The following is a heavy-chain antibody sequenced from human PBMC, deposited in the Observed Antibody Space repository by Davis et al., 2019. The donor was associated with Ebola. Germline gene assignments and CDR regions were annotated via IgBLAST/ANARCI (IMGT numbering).Heavy chain of an antibody. Sequence: SVQVSCKASLGTFSSYAISWVRQAPGHGLEWMGGIIPIFGTANYAQKFQGRVTITADKSPSTAYMELSSLRSEDTAVYYCARSGYNWNDRAGYYYYYGMDVWGQGTTVTVSS. V-gene: IGHV1-69*06. CDR1: LGTFSSYA. J-gene: IGHJ6*02. CDR3: ARSGYNWNDRAGYYYYYGMDV. D-gene: IGHD1-20*01. CDR2: IIPIFGTA.